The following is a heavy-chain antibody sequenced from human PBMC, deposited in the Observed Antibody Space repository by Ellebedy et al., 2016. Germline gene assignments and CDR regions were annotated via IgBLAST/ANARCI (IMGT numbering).Heavy chain of an antibody. CDR2: IESKTDGGAA. V-gene: IGHV3-15*04. D-gene: IGHD5-18*01. J-gene: IGHJ4*02. Sequence: ETLSLTCAASGFTFSNAWMNWVRQVPGKGLEWVGRIESKTDGGAADYAAPVKGRFTISRDDSKNTLYLQMNSLKTEDTAVYFCTTVYRYNYDSVWGQGTLVTVSS. CDR1: GFTFSNAW. CDR3: TTVYRYNYDSV.